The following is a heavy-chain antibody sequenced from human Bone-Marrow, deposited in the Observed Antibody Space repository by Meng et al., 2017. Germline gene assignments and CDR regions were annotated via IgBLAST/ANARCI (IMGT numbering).Heavy chain of an antibody. V-gene: IGHV3-21*01. CDR3: ARDSFYNRNDAGKFDY. CDR1: GFTFSSYS. Sequence: GGSLRLSCAASGFTFSSYSMNWVRQAPGKGLEWVSSISSSSSYIYYADSVKGRFTISRDNAKNSLYLQMNSLRAEDTAVYYCARDSFYNRNDAGKFDYWGQGTLVTVSS. D-gene: IGHD1-20*01. CDR2: ISSSSSYI. J-gene: IGHJ4*02.